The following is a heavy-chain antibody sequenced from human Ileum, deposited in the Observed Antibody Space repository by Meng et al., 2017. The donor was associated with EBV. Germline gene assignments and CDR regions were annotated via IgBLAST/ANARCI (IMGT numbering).Heavy chain of an antibody. D-gene: IGHD4-17*01. V-gene: IGHV4-4*02. J-gene: IGHJ4*02. CDR1: GDSISSNNW. Sequence: QVYLQESGPGLVKPSGTLSRTCAASGDSISSNNWWSWVRQPPGKGLEWIGEIYHSGSTNYNPSFKSRVTMSVDKSKNQISLNLSSVTAADTAVYYCASGRDYAWHSWGRGTLVTVSS. CDR2: IYHSGST. CDR3: ASGRDYAWHS.